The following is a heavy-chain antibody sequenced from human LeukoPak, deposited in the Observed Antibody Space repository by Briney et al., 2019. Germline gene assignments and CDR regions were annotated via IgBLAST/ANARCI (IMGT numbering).Heavy chain of an antibody. V-gene: IGHV3-23*01. CDR2: ISGSGGST. D-gene: IGHD3-10*01. CDR1: GLFFSSYS. Sequence: GGPLRLSCAYSGLFFSSYSMNWVRQAPGKGLEWVSAISGSGGSTYYADSVKGRFTISRDNSKNTLYLQMNSLRAEDTAVYYCAKDPQDPLLWFGWGQGTLVTVSS. J-gene: IGHJ4*02. CDR3: AKDPQDPLLWFG.